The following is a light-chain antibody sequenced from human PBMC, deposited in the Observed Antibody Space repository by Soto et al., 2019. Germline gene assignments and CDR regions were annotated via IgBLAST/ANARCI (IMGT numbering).Light chain of an antibody. J-gene: IGKJ1*01. CDR1: QDISSH. V-gene: IGKV1D-13*01. CDR3: QPYNKWPGT. Sequence: AIQLTQSPSSLSASVGHSVTITCRASQDISSHLAWYQQKPGEAPKRLVYVAYSLDGGVPARFSGSGSGTEFTLTISSLQSEDFAVYYCQPYNKWPGTVGQVTKVEIK. CDR2: VAY.